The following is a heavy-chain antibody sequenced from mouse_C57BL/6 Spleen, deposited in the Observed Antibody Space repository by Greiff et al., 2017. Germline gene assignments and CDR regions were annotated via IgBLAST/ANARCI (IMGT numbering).Heavy chain of an antibody. D-gene: IGHD1-1*01. Sequence: QVQLKESGAELARPGASVKLSCKASGYTFTSSGISWVKQRTGQGLEWIGEIYPRSGNTYYHEKFKGKATLTADKSSSTAYMELRSLTSEDSAVYFCARGITTVVKYYFDYWGQGTTLTVSS. J-gene: IGHJ2*01. CDR3: ARGITTVVKYYFDY. CDR2: IYPRSGNT. CDR1: GYTFTSSG. V-gene: IGHV1-81*01.